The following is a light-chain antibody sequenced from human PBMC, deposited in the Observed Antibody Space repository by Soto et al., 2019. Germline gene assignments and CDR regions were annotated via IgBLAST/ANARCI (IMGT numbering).Light chain of an antibody. Sequence: EIVLTQSPGTLSLSPGERATLSCRASQSVSSSYLAWYQQKPGQAPRPLIYGPSSRATAIPDRFSGSWSGTDFTLTISRLEPEDFAVYYCLQYGSSPYTFGQGTKLEIK. V-gene: IGKV3-20*01. CDR3: LQYGSSPYT. CDR1: QSVSSSY. CDR2: GPS. J-gene: IGKJ2*01.